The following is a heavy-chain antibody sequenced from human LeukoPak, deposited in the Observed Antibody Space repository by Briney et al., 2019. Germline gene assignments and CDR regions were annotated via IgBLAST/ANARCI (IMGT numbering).Heavy chain of an antibody. CDR2: IYTSGST. Sequence: SETLSLTCTVSGGSISSYYWSWIRQPAGKGLEWIGRIYTSGSTNYNPSLKSRVTMSVDTSKNQFSLNLKSVTAADTAMYYCAREGLAARRGAFDIWGQGTVVAVSS. CDR1: GGSISSYY. J-gene: IGHJ3*02. CDR3: AREGLAARRGAFDI. V-gene: IGHV4-4*07. D-gene: IGHD6-6*01.